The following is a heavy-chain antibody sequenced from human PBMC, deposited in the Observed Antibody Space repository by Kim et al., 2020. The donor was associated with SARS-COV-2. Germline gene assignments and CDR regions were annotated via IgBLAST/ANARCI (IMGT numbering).Heavy chain of an antibody. J-gene: IGHJ5*02. CDR3: ARAGPLLWFGELTNWFDP. D-gene: IGHD3-10*01. Sequence: KGRFTISRDNSKNTLYLQMNSLRAEDTAVYYCARAGPLLWFGELTNWFDPWGQGTLVTVSS. V-gene: IGHV3-23*01.